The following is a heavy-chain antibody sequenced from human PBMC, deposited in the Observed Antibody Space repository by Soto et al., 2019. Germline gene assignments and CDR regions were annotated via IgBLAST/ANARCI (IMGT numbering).Heavy chain of an antibody. Sequence: QVQLQESGPGLVKPSQTLSLTCTVSGGSISSGGYYWSWIRQHPGKGLEWIGYIYYSGSTYYNPSLKSRVTISVDRSKRLFTLKLSSVTAADTSVDYCASHTVTKPWGRYFAYWGQGTLVTVSS. D-gene: IGHD4-17*01. V-gene: IGHV4-31*03. J-gene: IGHJ4*02. CDR1: GGSISSGGYY. CDR2: IYYSGST. CDR3: ASHTVTKPWGRYFAY.